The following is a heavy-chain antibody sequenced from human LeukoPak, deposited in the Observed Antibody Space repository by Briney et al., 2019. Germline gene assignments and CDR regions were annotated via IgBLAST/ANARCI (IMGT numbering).Heavy chain of an antibody. Sequence: GGSLRLSCAASGFTFSSYAMSWVRQAPGKGLEWVSGISGSSSSTYYADSVKGRFTISRDNSKNTLFLQLNSPRAEDTAVYFCAGGQHSGDYTHWGQGTLVTVSS. CDR3: AGGQHSGDYTH. CDR1: GFTFSSYA. V-gene: IGHV3-23*01. CDR2: ISGSSSST. J-gene: IGHJ4*02. D-gene: IGHD4-17*01.